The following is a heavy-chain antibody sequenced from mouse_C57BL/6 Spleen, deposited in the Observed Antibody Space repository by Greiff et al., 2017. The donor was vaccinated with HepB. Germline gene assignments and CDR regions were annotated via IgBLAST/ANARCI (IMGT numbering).Heavy chain of an antibody. D-gene: IGHD1-1*01. CDR1: GYSFTDYN. V-gene: IGHV1-39*01. Sequence: VHVKQSGPELVKPGASVKISCKASGYSFTDYNMNWVKQSNGKSLEWIGVINPNYGTTSYNQKFKGKATLTVDQSSSTAYMQLNSLTSEDSAVYYCARDYSVNYYVSSSYYAMDYWGQGTSVTVSS. CDR3: ARDYSVNYYVSSSYYAMDY. J-gene: IGHJ4*01. CDR2: INPNYGTT.